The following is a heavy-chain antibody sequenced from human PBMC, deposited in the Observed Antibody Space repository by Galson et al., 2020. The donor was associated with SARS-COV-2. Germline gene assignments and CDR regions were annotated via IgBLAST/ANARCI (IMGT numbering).Heavy chain of an antibody. CDR2: ISYDGSNK. J-gene: IGHJ6*03. Sequence: GESLKISCAASGFTFSSYAMHWVRQATGKGLEWVAVISYDGSNKYYADSVKGRFTISRDNSKNTLYLQMNSLRAEDTAVYYCARSVTYYYYCVVWGIGTTVTFAS. CDR3: ARSVTYYYYCVV. V-gene: IGHV3-30*01. CDR1: GFTFSSYA.